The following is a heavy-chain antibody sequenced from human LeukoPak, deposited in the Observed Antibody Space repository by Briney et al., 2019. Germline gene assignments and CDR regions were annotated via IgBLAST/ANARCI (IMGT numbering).Heavy chain of an antibody. D-gene: IGHD3-10*01. J-gene: IGHJ4*02. CDR1: GFTFSSYW. Sequence: GGSLRLSCAASGFTFSSYWMSRVRQAPGKGLEWVANIKRDGSEKYDVDSVKGRFTISRDNAKNSLYLQMNCLRAEDTAVYYCATLSRGSGSYYNLYYFDYWGQGTLVTVSS. V-gene: IGHV3-7*01. CDR3: ATLSRGSGSYYNLYYFDY. CDR2: IKRDGSEK.